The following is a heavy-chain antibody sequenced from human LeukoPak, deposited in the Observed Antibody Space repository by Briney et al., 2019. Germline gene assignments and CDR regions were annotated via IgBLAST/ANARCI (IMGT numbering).Heavy chain of an antibody. CDR1: GFSFSDYD. D-gene: IGHD1-26*01. CDR3: AREVRRGSDYFDY. CDR2: ISTSSTTI. V-gene: IGHV3-48*01. J-gene: IGHJ4*02. Sequence: GGSLRLSCAASGFSFSDYDMNWVRQAPGKGLEWVAWISTSSTTIYYADSVKRRFTISRDNAKNSLYLQMNSLRAEDTAFYYCAREVRRGSDYFDYWGQGTLVTVSS.